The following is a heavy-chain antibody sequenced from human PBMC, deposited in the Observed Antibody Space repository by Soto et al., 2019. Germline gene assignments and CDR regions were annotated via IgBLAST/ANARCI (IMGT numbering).Heavy chain of an antibody. V-gene: IGHV1-69*01. Sequence: QVQLVQSGAEVKKPGSSVKVSCKASGGPFSTYAISWVRQAPGQGLGWMGGFIPIFGTPKYAQKFQGRVTITAGESTSTAYMELSSLRSEDTAVYYCAREIFGVIISGGRDAFDIWGQGTMVTVSS. D-gene: IGHD3-3*01. J-gene: IGHJ3*02. CDR1: GGPFSTYA. CDR3: AREIFGVIISGGRDAFDI. CDR2: FIPIFGTP.